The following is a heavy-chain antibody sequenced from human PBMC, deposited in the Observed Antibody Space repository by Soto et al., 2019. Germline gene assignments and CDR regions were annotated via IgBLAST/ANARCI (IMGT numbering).Heavy chain of an antibody. Sequence: SVKVSCKASGGTFSSYAISWVRQAPGQGLEWMGGIIPIFGTANYAQKFQGRVTITADESTSTAYMELSSLRSEDTAVYYCAREPYGSRNYYYYYGMDVWGQGTTVTVSS. D-gene: IGHD3-10*01. CDR3: AREPYGSRNYYYYYGMDV. CDR1: GGTFSSYA. V-gene: IGHV1-69*13. J-gene: IGHJ6*02. CDR2: IIPIFGTA.